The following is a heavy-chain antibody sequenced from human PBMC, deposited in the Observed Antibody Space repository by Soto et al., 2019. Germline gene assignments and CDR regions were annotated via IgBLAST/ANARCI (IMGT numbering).Heavy chain of an antibody. D-gene: IGHD4-17*01. CDR3: ARETLRSGYYYYGMDV. CDR2: IIPIFGTA. CDR1: GGTFISYA. V-gene: IGHV1-69*13. J-gene: IGHJ6*02. Sequence: SVKVSFKASGGTFISYAISWVRQAPGQGLEWMGGIIPIFGTANYAQKFQGRVTITADESTSTAYMELSSLRSEDTAVYYCARETLRSGYYYYGMDVWGQGTLVTVSS.